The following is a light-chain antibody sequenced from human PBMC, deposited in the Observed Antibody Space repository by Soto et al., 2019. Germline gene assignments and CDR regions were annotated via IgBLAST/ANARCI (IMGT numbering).Light chain of an antibody. CDR3: SSYTSSSTYV. Sequence: QSALTQPASVSGSPGQSITISCTGTSSDVGGSNYVSWYQQHPGKAPKLIISDVSYRPSGVSNRFSGSKSGNTASLTISGLQVEDEADYYYSSYTSSSTYVFGTGTKVTVL. CDR2: DVS. J-gene: IGLJ1*01. V-gene: IGLV2-14*01. CDR1: SSDVGGSNY.